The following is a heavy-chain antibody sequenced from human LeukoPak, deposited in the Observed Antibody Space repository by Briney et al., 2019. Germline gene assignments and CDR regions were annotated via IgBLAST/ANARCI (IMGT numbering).Heavy chain of an antibody. D-gene: IGHD6-19*01. CDR3: ARHAEYNSGWHFYLDH. Sequence: SGPTLVNPSETLSLTCTVSGVSTTNGIYYWAWIRQSPGKGLEWIGSVHNVGSTYYNLSLRSRVTMSIDTSKNQFSLRLNSVTPADTAVYYCARHAEYNSGWHFYLDHWGQGILVTVSS. CDR1: GVSTTNGIYY. J-gene: IGHJ4*02. CDR2: VHNVGST. V-gene: IGHV4-39*01.